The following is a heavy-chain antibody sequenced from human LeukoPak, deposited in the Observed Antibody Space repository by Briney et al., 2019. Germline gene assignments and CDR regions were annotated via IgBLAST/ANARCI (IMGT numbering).Heavy chain of an antibody. Sequence: NPSQTLSLTCTVSGASISSDAYYWSWIRQHPGKGLEWIGYIYSSATTYYNPSLKSRVTISLDTSENHFSLKLSSVTAADTALYFCARDRTGYFFDDWGQGTLVTVSS. CDR2: IYSSATT. J-gene: IGHJ4*02. CDR3: ARDRTGYFFDD. CDR1: GASISSDAYY. V-gene: IGHV4-31*03.